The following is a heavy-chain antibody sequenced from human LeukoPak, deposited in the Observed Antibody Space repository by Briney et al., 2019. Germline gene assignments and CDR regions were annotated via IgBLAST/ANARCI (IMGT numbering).Heavy chain of an antibody. CDR3: AKLQTAVVPAATLGFDS. V-gene: IGHV3-7*03. CDR1: GFTFTTYW. D-gene: IGHD2-2*01. J-gene: IGHJ4*02. CDR2: INQDGTEK. Sequence: GGSLRLSCAASGFTFTTYWMTWVRQAPGKGLKWVANINQDGTEKYYVDSVKGRFSVSRDNTKNTFHLQMNSLRAEDTAIYYCAKLQTAVVPAATLGFDSWGQGTLVTVSS.